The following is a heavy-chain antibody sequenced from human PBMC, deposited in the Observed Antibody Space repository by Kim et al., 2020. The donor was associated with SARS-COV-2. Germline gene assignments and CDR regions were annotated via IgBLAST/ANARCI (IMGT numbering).Heavy chain of an antibody. V-gene: IGHV1-3*01. D-gene: IGHD3-22*01. J-gene: IGHJ4*02. CDR3: ARDERDSSGYYYGFGY. Sequence: QKFQGRVTFTRDTSASTVYMELSRLKSEDTAVYYCARDERDSSGYYYGFGYWGQGTLVTVSS.